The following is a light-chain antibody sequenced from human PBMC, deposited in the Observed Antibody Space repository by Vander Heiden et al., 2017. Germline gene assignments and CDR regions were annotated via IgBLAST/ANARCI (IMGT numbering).Light chain of an antibody. V-gene: IGLV2-8*01. Sequence: SALTQPPSASGSPGQSVTISRTGTSSDVVVYDYVSGYQQHPGKATKLMIYEVSRRHSGVPDRCSGSKSGNTASLTVSGLQAEDEADYYGSAFAGIKNIIFGGGTKLTVL. CDR3: SAFAGIKNII. CDR1: SSDVVVYDY. CDR2: EVS. J-gene: IGLJ2*01.